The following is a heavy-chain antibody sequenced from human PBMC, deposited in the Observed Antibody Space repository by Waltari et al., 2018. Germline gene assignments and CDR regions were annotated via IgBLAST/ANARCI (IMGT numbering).Heavy chain of an antibody. CDR1: GGSFSGYY. J-gene: IGHJ4*02. Sequence: QVQLQQWGAGLLKPSETLSLTCAVYGGSFSGYYWSWIRQPPGTGLEWIGEINHSGSTNYNPSLKSRVTISVDTSKNQFSLKLSSVTAADTAVYYCARFSIGYCSGGSCSGGYFDYWGQGTLVTVSS. CDR3: ARFSIGYCSGGSCSGGYFDY. D-gene: IGHD2-15*01. CDR2: INHSGST. V-gene: IGHV4-34*01.